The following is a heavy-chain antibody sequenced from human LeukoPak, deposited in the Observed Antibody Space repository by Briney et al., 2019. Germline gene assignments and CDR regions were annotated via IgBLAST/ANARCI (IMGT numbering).Heavy chain of an antibody. Sequence: ASVKVSCKASGYTFTSYGISWVRQAPGQGLEWMGGIIPIFGTANYAQKFQGRVTITTDESTSTAYMELSSLRSEDTAVYYCARAPIAAAGRRGNYFDYWGQGTLVTVSS. CDR1: GYTFTSYG. J-gene: IGHJ4*02. CDR3: ARAPIAAAGRRGNYFDY. V-gene: IGHV1-69*05. CDR2: IIPIFGTA. D-gene: IGHD6-13*01.